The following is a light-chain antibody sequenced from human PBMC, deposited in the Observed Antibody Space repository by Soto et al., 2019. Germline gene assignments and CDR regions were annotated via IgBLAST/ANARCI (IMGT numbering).Light chain of an antibody. Sequence: AIPMTQSPSSLSASVGDRLTLTCRASQGIRNDLGWYQQKPGKAPKVLIYGASTLQSGVPSRFSGSGFGTDFTLTISSLQPDDFATYYCLQDYSYPLTFGGGTKVEI. J-gene: IGKJ4*01. CDR1: QGIRND. V-gene: IGKV1-6*01. CDR2: GAS. CDR3: LQDYSYPLT.